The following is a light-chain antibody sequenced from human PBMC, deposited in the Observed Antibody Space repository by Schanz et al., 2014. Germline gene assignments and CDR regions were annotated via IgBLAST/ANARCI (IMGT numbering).Light chain of an antibody. V-gene: IGLV4-69*01. CDR2: VDSDGSH. J-gene: IGLJ2*01. CDR3: QTWGTGIVV. Sequence: QSVLTQSPSASASLGASVKLTCTLSSGHSNYAIAWHQQQPAKGPRHLMKVDSDGSHRKGDGIPDRFSGSSSGAERYLIISSLQSEDEADYYCQTWGTGIVVFGGGTKLTVL. CDR1: SGHSNYA.